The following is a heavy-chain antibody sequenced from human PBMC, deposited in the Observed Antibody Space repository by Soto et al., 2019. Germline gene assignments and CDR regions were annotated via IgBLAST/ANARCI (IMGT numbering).Heavy chain of an antibody. CDR3: ARDSRSTVTMFDY. CDR2: IYYSGST. D-gene: IGHD4-17*01. J-gene: IGHJ4*02. V-gene: IGHV4-59*01. CDR1: GGSISGSY. Sequence: QVQLQESGPGLVKPSETLSLTCTVSGGSISGSYRSWIRQPPGKGLEWIGYIYYSGSTNYNPSLKSRVTISVDTSKNQFSLKLSSVTAADTAVYYCARDSRSTVTMFDYWGQGTLVTVSS.